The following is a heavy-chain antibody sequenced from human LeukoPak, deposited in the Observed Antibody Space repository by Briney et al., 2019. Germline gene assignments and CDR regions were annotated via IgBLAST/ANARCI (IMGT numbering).Heavy chain of an antibody. CDR2: INHSGST. V-gene: IGHV4-34*01. D-gene: IGHD2-2*01. Sequence: LETLSLTCAVYGGSFSGYYWSWIRQPPGKGLEWIGEINHSGSTNYNPSLKSRVTISVDTSKNQFSLKLSSVTAADTAVYYCARGFYCSSTSCWFDPWGQGTLVTVSS. CDR3: ARGFYCSSTSCWFDP. CDR1: GGSFSGYY. J-gene: IGHJ5*02.